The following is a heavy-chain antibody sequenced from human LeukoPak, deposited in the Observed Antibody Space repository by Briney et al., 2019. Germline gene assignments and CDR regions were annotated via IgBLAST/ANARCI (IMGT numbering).Heavy chain of an antibody. CDR1: GYSFTSYW. CDR2: IYPGDSDT. Sequence: GESLKISCKGSGYSFTSYWIGWVRQMPGKGLEWMGIIYPGDSDTRYSPSFQGQVTISSDKSISTASLQRSTLQASDTAMYYCARQVTGIAAAGPNWYFDLWGRGTLVTVSS. V-gene: IGHV5-51*01. CDR3: ARQVTGIAAAGPNWYFDL. D-gene: IGHD6-13*01. J-gene: IGHJ2*01.